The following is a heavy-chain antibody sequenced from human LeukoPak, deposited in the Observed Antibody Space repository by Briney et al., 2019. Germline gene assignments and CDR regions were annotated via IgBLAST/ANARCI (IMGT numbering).Heavy chain of an antibody. J-gene: IGHJ6*03. CDR3: ARASYYYYMDV. V-gene: IGHV3-53*01. Sequence: PGGSLRLSCAASGFTVSSNYMSWVRQAPGKGLEWVSVIYSGGSTYYADSVKGRFTISRDNSKNTLYLQMNSLRAEDTAVYYCARASYYYYMDVWGKGTTVIISS. CDR1: GFTVSSNY. CDR2: IYSGGST.